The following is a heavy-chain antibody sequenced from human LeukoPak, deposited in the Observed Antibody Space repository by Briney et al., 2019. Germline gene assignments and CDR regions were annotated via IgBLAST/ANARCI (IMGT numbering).Heavy chain of an antibody. J-gene: IGHJ4*02. CDR1: GYTFTSHG. CDR3: ARAPYGYDFWSGYYRLDY. D-gene: IGHD3-3*01. V-gene: IGHV1-69*05. Sequence: ASVKVSCKASGYTFTSHGISWVRQAPGQGLEWMGGIIPISDTAEYAQKFQGRVTITTDESTSTAYMELSSLTSEDTAVYYCARAPYGYDFWSGYYRLDYWGQGTLVTVSS. CDR2: IIPISDTA.